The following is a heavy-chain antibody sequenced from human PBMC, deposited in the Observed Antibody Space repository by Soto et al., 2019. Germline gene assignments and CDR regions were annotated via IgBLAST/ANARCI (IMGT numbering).Heavy chain of an antibody. V-gene: IGHV3-21*01. J-gene: IGHJ4*02. Sequence: EVLLVESGGGLVKPGGSLRLSCAASGFTFSTYNMNWVRQAPGKGLEWVSSINGRGNYIYYTDAVKVRFTISRDNAKTSLYLQMNSLRAEDTAVYYCAREYGIVGATSAFDSWGQGTLVTFSS. CDR1: GFTFSTYN. CDR2: INGRGNYI. CDR3: AREYGIVGATSAFDS. D-gene: IGHD1-26*01.